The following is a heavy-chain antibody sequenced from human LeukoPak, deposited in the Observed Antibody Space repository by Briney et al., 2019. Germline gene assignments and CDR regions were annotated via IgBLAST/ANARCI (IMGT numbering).Heavy chain of an antibody. J-gene: IGHJ5*02. CDR1: GYTFTTYA. Sequence: ASVKVSCKASGYTFTTYAVNWVRQATGQGLEWMGWMNPNSGNTGYAQKFQGRVTMTRNTSISTAYMELSSLRSEDTAVYYCAREVRGVVNWFDPWGQGTLVTVSS. V-gene: IGHV1-8*02. D-gene: IGHD3-10*01. CDR3: AREVRGVVNWFDP. CDR2: MNPNSGNT.